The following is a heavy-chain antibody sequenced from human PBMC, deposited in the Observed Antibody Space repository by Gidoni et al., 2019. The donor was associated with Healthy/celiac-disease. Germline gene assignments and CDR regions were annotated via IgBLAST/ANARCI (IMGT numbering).Heavy chain of an antibody. J-gene: IGHJ4*02. CDR2: IDYSGST. CDR1: GGYIRTRRYY. CDR3: ARHQRGITMVRGVNFDY. V-gene: IGHV4-39*01. Sequence: HLQLQASGPGLVKPSETRSRTSTVSGGYIRTRRYYWGWLRQHPGKGLEWTGSIDYSGSTYYNPSLKSRVTISVDTSKNQFSLKLSSVTAADTAVYYCARHQRGITMVRGVNFDYWGQGTLVTVSS. D-gene: IGHD3-10*01.